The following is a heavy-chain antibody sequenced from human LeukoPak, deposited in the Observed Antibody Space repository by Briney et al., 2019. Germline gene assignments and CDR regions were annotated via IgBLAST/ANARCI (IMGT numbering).Heavy chain of an antibody. V-gene: IGHV3-21*01. D-gene: IGHD6-6*01. CDR2: ISCDSAYM. CDR3: ARDDASTARASGMDV. Sequence: GESLRLSCAASGFTFTTYDMNWVRQAPGKGLEWVSYISCDSAYMYLADSVKGRFTISRDNAKTSLYLQMNSLRGEDTAVYYCARDDASTARASGMDVWGKGTTVTVSS. CDR1: GFTFTTYD. J-gene: IGHJ6*04.